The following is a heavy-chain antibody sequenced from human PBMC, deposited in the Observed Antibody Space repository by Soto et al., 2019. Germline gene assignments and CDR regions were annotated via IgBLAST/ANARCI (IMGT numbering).Heavy chain of an antibody. CDR3: ARVGGIVGATTHDY. CDR2: ICYSGST. Sequence: SETLSLTCTVSGGSISSGDYYWSWIRQPPGKGLEWIGYICYSGSTYYNPSLKSRVTISVDTSKNQFSLKLSSVTAADTAVYYCARVGGIVGATTHDYWGQGTLVTVSS. CDR1: GGSISSGDYY. V-gene: IGHV4-30-4*01. J-gene: IGHJ4*02. D-gene: IGHD1-26*01.